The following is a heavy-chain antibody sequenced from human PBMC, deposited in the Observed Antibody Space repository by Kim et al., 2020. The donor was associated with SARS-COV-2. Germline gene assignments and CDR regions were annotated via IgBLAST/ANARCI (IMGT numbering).Heavy chain of an antibody. D-gene: IGHD2-15*01. CDR3: AKIGGSANGMDV. V-gene: IGHV4-39*07. Sequence: YYTPSPTSRVTVSVDTSKNQFSLKLTSVTAADTAVYYCAKIGGSANGMDVWGQGSTVTVSS. J-gene: IGHJ6*02.